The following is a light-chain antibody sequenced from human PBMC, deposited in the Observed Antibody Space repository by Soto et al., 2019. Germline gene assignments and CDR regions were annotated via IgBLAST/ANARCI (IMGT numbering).Light chain of an antibody. CDR1: SSDVGGYNY. CDR2: AVS. CDR3: SPYTSSSTLL. J-gene: IGLJ2*01. Sequence: QSALTQPASVSGSPGQPITISCTGTSSDVGGYNYVSWYQQHPGKAPKLMIYAVSNRPSGVSNRFSGSKSGNTASLTISGLQAEDEADYYCSPYTSSSTLLFGGGTKLTVL. V-gene: IGLV2-14*01.